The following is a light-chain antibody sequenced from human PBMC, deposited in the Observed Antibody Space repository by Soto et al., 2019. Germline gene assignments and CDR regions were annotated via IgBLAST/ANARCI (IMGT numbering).Light chain of an antibody. Sequence: EIVLTQSPATLSLSPGEGATLSCRASQSVSSYLAWYQQKPGQAPRLLIYGASTRATGIPERFSGSGSGTEFTLTISSLQSEDFAVYYCQQYTNWPKTFGQGTKV. V-gene: IGKV3D-15*01. CDR1: QSVSSY. CDR3: QQYTNWPKT. CDR2: GAS. J-gene: IGKJ1*01.